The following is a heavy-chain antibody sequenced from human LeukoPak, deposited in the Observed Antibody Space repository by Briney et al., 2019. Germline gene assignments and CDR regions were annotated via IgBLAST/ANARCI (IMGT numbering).Heavy chain of an antibody. D-gene: IGHD6-13*01. CDR1: GGSISSYY. V-gene: IGHV4-59*01. CDR2: IYYSGST. CDR3: AREAAADYFDY. J-gene: IGHJ4*02. Sequence: PSETLSLTCTVSGGSISSYYWSWIRQPPGKGLEWIGYIYYSGSTNYNPSLKSRVTISVDTSKNQFSLKLSSVTAADTAVYYCAREAAADYFDYWGQGTLVTVSP.